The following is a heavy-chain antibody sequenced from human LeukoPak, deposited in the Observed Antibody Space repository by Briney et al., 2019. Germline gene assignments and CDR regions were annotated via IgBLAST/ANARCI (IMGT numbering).Heavy chain of an antibody. V-gene: IGHV3-21*01. Sequence: GGSLRLSCAASGFTFSSYSMNWVRQAPGKGLEWVSSISSSSSYIYYADSVKGRFTISRDNAKNSLYLQMNSLRAEDTAVHYCASEVAAAGFDYWGQGTLVTVSS. D-gene: IGHD6-13*01. CDR3: ASEVAAAGFDY. J-gene: IGHJ4*02. CDR2: ISSSSSYI. CDR1: GFTFSSYS.